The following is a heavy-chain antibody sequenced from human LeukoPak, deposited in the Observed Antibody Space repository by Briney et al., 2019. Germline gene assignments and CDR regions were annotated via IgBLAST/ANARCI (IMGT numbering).Heavy chain of an antibody. CDR2: INHSGST. J-gene: IGHJ4*02. V-gene: IGHV4-34*01. CDR3: ARGIRGYSYYFDY. Sequence: SETLSLTCAVYGGSFSGDYWSWIRQPPRKGLEWIGEINHSGSTNYDPSLKSRVTISVDTSKNQFSLKMSSVTAADTAVYYCARGIRGYSYYFDYWGQGTLVTVSS. CDR1: GGSFSGDY. D-gene: IGHD3-22*01.